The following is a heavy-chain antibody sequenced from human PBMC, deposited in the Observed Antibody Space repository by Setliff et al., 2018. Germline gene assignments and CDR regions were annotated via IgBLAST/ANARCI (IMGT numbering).Heavy chain of an antibody. CDR2: ILFSGDT. J-gene: IGHJ6*03. D-gene: IGHD3-10*01. CDR3: ARDNRVRHYMDV. Sequence: PSETLSLTCAVSGYSISSGFSWVWSRQSPGKGLEWIGRILFSGDTYYNPSLNSRVTISADTSKNQFSLNLSSVTAADTAVYYCARDNRVRHYMDVWGKGTTVTAP. CDR1: GYSISSGFS. V-gene: IGHV4-38-2*02.